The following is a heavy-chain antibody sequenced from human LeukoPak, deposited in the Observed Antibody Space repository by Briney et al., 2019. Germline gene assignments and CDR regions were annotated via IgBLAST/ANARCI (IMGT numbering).Heavy chain of an antibody. V-gene: IGHV1-69*04. J-gene: IGHJ3*02. D-gene: IGHD3-22*01. CDR3: AREYYYDSSGYYPDASDI. CDR2: IIPILGIA. CDR1: GGTFSSYA. Sequence: ASVKVSCKASGGTFSSYAISWVRQAPGQGLEWMGRIIPILGIANYAQKFQGRVTITADKSTSTAYMELSSLRSEDTALYYCAREYYYDSSGYYPDASDIWGQGTMVTVSS.